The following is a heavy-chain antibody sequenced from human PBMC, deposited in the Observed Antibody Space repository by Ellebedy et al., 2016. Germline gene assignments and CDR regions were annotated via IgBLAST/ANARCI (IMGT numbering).Heavy chain of an antibody. V-gene: IGHV4-30-4*08. D-gene: IGHD1-7*01. Sequence: SETLSLTCTVSGGSISSGGYYWSWIRQHPGKGLEWIGYIYYSGSTYYNPSLKSRVTISVDTSKNQFSLKLSSVTAADTAVYYCARGGNWNYDVPLFDYWGQGTLVTVSS. CDR3: ARGGNWNYDVPLFDY. J-gene: IGHJ4*02. CDR2: IYYSGST. CDR1: GGSISSGGYY.